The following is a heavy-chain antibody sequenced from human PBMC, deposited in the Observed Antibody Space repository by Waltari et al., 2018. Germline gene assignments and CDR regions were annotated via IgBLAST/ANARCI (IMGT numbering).Heavy chain of an antibody. V-gene: IGHV4-34*01. D-gene: IGHD3-3*01. Sequence: QVQLQQWGAGLLKHSETLSLTCAVYGGSFSGYYWRWIRQPPGKGLGWIGEINHSGSTNSNPSLKSRVTISVDTSKNQFSLKLSSVTAADTAVYYCARGLQRITIFGVDLWGQGTLVTVSS. CDR3: ARGLQRITIFGVDL. CDR1: GGSFSGYY. J-gene: IGHJ5*02. CDR2: INHSGST.